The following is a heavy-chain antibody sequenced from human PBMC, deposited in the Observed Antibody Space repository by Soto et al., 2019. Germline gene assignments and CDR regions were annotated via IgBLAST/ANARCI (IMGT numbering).Heavy chain of an antibody. V-gene: IGHV4-59*08. CDR3: AGRWGYPFDY. CDR2: IYYSGST. J-gene: IGHJ4*02. Sequence: QVQLQESGPGLVKPSETLSLTCTVSGGSISSYYWSWIRQPPGKGLEWIGYIYYSGSTNYNPSLKSRVTLSVDTSKNQFSLKLSSVTGADTAVYYCAGRWGYPFDYWGQGTLVTVSS. CDR1: GGSISSYY. D-gene: IGHD5-12*01.